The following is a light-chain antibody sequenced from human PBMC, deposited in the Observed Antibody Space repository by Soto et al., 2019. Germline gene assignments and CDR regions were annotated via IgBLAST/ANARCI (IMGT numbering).Light chain of an antibody. CDR2: EVN. CDR1: SRNVAFYNP. Sequence: QSLLTQPASVSGSPGQSLPISSPGTSRNVAFYNPVSWYQQHPGKAPKLLIYEVNNRPSGVSHRFSGSKSGNTASLTISGLQAEGEADYYCSSFASTHTYVFGTGTKVTVL. V-gene: IGLV2-14*01. CDR3: SSFASTHTYV. J-gene: IGLJ1*01.